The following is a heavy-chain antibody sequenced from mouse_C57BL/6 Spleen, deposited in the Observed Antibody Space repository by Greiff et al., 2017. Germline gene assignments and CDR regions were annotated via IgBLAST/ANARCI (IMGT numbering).Heavy chain of an antibody. D-gene: IGHD2-3*01. CDR3: ARSYEGGNYAMDY. CDR2: IYPGDGDT. J-gene: IGHJ4*01. CDR1: GYAFSSYW. Sequence: QVQLKQSGAELVKPGASVKISCKASGYAFSSYWMNWVKQRPGKGLEWIGQIYPGDGDTNYNGKFKGKATLTADKSSRTAYMQLSSLTSEDSAVYFCARSYEGGNYAMDYWGQGTSVTVSS. V-gene: IGHV1-80*01.